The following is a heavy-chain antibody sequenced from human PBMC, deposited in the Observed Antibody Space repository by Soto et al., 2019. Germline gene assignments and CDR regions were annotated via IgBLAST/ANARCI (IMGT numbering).Heavy chain of an antibody. D-gene: IGHD5-18*01. CDR1: GFSLSTSGVG. J-gene: IGHJ4*02. CDR2: IYWDDDK. CDR3: AHLRRYSYGSPHYYFDY. Sequence: QITLKESGPTLVKHTQTLTLTCTFSGFSLSTSGVGVGWIRQPPGKALEWLALIYWDDDKRYSPSLKSRLTITKDTSKNQVVLTMTNMDPVDTATYYCAHLRRYSYGSPHYYFDYWGQGTLVTVSS. V-gene: IGHV2-5*02.